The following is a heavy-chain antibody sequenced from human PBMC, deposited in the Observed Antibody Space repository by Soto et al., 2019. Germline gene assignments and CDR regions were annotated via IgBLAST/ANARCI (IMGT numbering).Heavy chain of an antibody. CDR3: ARGPISITIFGVVISSPFDY. CDR1: GGSFSGYY. D-gene: IGHD3-3*01. J-gene: IGHJ4*02. CDR2: INHSGST. V-gene: IGHV4-34*01. Sequence: KPSETLSLTCAVYGGSFSGYYWSWIRQPPGKGLEWIGEINHSGSTNYNPSLKSRVTISVDTSKNQFSLKLSSVTAADTAVYYCARGPISITIFGVVISSPFDYWGQGTLVTVSS.